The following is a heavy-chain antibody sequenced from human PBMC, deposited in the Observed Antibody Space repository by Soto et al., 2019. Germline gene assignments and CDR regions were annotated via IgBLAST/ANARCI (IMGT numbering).Heavy chain of an antibody. CDR2: IYYSGST. CDR3: ARGSDFLYYYGMDV. J-gene: IGHJ6*02. D-gene: IGHD5-12*01. CDR1: GGSISSYF. Sequence: SETLSLTCTISGGSISSYFWTWIRQPPGKGLEWIGYIYYSGSTNYNPSLKSRVTISVDTSKNQFSLKLSSVTAADTAVYYCARGSDFLYYYGMDVWGQGTTVTVSS. V-gene: IGHV4-59*01.